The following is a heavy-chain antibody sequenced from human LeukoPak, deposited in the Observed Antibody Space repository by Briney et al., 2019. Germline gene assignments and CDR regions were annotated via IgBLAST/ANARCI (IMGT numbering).Heavy chain of an antibody. CDR1: GGTFSIYA. Sequence: ASVTVSCTASGGTFSIYAINWVRQAPGQGLEWMGWISVINSGNTRYAQNFQGRLTMTTDTSTITAYMELRSLRSDDTAVYYCSREFPFCGADCFSGVFDIWGQGTMVTVS. D-gene: IGHD2-21*02. CDR3: SREFPFCGADCFSGVFDI. CDR2: ISVINSGNT. V-gene: IGHV1-18*01. J-gene: IGHJ3*02.